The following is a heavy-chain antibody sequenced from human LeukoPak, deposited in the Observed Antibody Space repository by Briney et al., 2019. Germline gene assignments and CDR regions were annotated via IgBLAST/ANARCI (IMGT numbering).Heavy chain of an antibody. Sequence: SGESLRLSCAASGFTFSSFSMNWVRQAPGKGLEWVSYINTSSSNIYYADSVKGRFIITRDNAKNSLYLQMNSLRAEDTAVYYCARDDVVVTASRFDYWGQGTLVTVSS. CDR2: INTSSSNI. CDR1: GFTFSSFS. J-gene: IGHJ4*02. CDR3: ARDDVVVTASRFDY. D-gene: IGHD2-21*02. V-gene: IGHV3-48*04.